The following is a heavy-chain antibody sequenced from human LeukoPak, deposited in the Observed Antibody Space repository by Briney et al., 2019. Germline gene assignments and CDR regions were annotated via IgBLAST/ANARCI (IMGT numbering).Heavy chain of an antibody. Sequence: GGSLRLSCAASGFSFSSYAIHWVRQAPGKGLEWAAVISHDGSNKYYADSVKGRFTISRDNSKNTLYLQMNSLRAEDPAVYYCARDTGQWELGNYFDYWGQGTLVTVSS. CDR2: ISHDGSNK. CDR1: GFSFSSYA. J-gene: IGHJ4*02. CDR3: ARDTGQWELGNYFDY. V-gene: IGHV3-30-3*01. D-gene: IGHD1-26*01.